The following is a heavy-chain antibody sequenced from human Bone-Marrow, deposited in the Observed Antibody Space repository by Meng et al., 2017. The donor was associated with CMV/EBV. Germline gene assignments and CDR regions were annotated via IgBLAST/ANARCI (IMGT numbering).Heavy chain of an antibody. V-gene: IGHV3-74*01. CDR2: INSDGSST. D-gene: IGHD6-6*01. Sequence: GGSLRLSCAASGSTFSSYWMHWVRQAPGKGLVWVSRINSDGSSTSYADSVKGRFTISRDNAKNTLYLQRNSLRAEDTAVYYCARNEYSSPYGRDVWGQGTTVTVSS. J-gene: IGHJ6*02. CDR1: GSTFSSYW. CDR3: ARNEYSSPYGRDV.